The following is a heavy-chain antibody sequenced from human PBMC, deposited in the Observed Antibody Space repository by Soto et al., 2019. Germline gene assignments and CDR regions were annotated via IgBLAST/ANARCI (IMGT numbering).Heavy chain of an antibody. J-gene: IGHJ4*02. D-gene: IGHD1-26*01. CDR1: GGSISSNNHF. CDR2: IHYSGTT. V-gene: IGHV4-39*01. Sequence: PSETLSLTCSVSGGSISSNNHFWAWIRQPPGKGLEWLASIHYSGTTYYNPSLKSRLTISVDTSKKQFSLKLSSVTAADTAVYYCARRVYSGSGRDYSDYWGQGPLVTVS. CDR3: ARRVYSGSGRDYSDY.